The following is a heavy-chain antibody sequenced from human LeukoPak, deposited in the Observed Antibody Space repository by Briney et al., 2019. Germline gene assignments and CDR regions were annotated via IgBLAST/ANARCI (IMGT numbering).Heavy chain of an antibody. CDR2: IKHDGSEKQDGSEK. J-gene: IGHJ4*02. V-gene: IGHV3-7*01. CDR1: GFTFSQYW. D-gene: IGHD5-24*01. Sequence: GGSLRLSCAASGFTFSQYWMSWVRQAPGKGMEWVANIKHDGSEKQDGSEKNYVDSVKGRFTISRDNAKNSLYLQMNSLRAEDTAVYYCARGRDGYMGDYWGQGTLVTVSS. CDR3: ARGRDGYMGDY.